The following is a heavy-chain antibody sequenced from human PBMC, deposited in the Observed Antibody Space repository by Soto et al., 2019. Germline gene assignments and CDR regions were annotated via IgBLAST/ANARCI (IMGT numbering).Heavy chain of an antibody. J-gene: IGHJ6*03. V-gene: IGHV3-9*01. D-gene: IGHD2-15*01. CDR2: ISWNSGSI. CDR1: GFTFDDYA. Sequence: GGSLRLSCAASGFTFDDYAMHWVRQAPGKGLEWVSGISWNSGSIGYADSVKGRFTIYRDNAKNYLYLQMTSLRAEDTALYYCAKGRPSEYCSGGSCYSDYYYYMDVWGKGTTVTVSS. CDR3: AKGRPSEYCSGGSCYSDYYYYMDV.